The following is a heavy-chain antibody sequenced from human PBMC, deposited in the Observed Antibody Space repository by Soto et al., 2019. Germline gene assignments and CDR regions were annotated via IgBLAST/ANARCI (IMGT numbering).Heavy chain of an antibody. Sequence: EVQLVESGGGLVKPGGSLRLSCAASGFTFSGYTMNWVRQAPGKGLEWVSSISSSTIYIYYADSVKGRFTISRDNAKNSLYLQMNSLRAEDTAVYYCARGGYAESPLFYFYWGQGTLVTVSS. D-gene: IGHD5-12*01. CDR1: GFTFSGYT. CDR3: ARGGYAESPLFYFY. V-gene: IGHV3-21*01. CDR2: ISSSTIYI. J-gene: IGHJ4*02.